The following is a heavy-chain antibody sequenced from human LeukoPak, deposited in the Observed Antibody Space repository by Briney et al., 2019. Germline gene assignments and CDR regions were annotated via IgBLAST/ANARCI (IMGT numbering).Heavy chain of an antibody. V-gene: IGHV4-39*07. Sequence: SETLSLTCTVSGGSISSSTYYGGWIRQPPGKGLEWIGSIFYSGNTYYNPPLKSRVTISIDTSKNQFSLKLSSVTAADTAVYYCARANGYGLLDYWGQGTLVTVSS. CDR3: ARANGYGLLDY. CDR2: IFYSGNT. J-gene: IGHJ4*02. CDR1: GGSISSSTYY. D-gene: IGHD5-18*01.